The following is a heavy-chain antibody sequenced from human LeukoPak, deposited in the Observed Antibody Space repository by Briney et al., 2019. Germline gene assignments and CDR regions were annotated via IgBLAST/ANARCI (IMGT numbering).Heavy chain of an antibody. CDR1: GFTFSGYG. J-gene: IGHJ4*02. V-gene: IGHV3-33*01. D-gene: IGHD3-22*01. Sequence: GGSLRLSCAASGFTFSGYGMHWVRQAPGKGLEWVAVIWYDGSNKYYADSVKGRFTISRDNSKNTLYLQMNSLRAEDTAVYYCARDTRLYYFDSSDFDYWGQGTLVTVSS. CDR3: ARDTRLYYFDSSDFDY. CDR2: IWYDGSNK.